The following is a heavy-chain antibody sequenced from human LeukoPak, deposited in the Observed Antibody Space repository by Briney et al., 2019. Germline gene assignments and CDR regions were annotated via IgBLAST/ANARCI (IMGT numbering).Heavy chain of an antibody. Sequence: SQTLSLTCAISGDSVSSNRAAWTWIRQSPSRGLEWLGRTYYRSKWYNDYAVSVKSRITINPDTSKNQFSLQLNSVTPEDTAVYYCARENTLVRGTRNPFDYWGRGTLVTVSS. J-gene: IGHJ4*02. D-gene: IGHD3-10*01. CDR1: GDSVSSNRAA. CDR2: TYYRSKWYN. CDR3: ARENTLVRGTRNPFDY. V-gene: IGHV6-1*01.